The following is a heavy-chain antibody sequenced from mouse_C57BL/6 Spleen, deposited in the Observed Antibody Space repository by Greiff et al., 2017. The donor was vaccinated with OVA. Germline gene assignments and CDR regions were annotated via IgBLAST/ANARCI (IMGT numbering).Heavy chain of an antibody. CDR2: IRSKSSNYAT. Sequence: DVQLVESGGGLVQPKGSLKLSCAASGFTFNTYAMHWVRQAPGKGLEWVARIRSKSSNYATYYADSVKDRFTISRDDSQSMLYLQMNNLKTEDTAMYYCVRSYYGNYERYFDVWGTGTTVTVSS. CDR3: VRSYYGNYERYFDV. D-gene: IGHD2-10*01. CDR1: GFTFNTYA. J-gene: IGHJ1*03. V-gene: IGHV10-3*01.